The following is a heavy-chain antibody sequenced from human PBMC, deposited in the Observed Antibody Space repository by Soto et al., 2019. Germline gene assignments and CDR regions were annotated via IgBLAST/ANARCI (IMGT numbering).Heavy chain of an antibody. CDR3: ARASRLRGSYYYYYGMDV. CDR2: INHSGST. D-gene: IGHD3-16*01. CDR1: GGSFSGYC. Sequence: SETLSLTCAVYGGSFSGYCWSWIRQPPGKGLEWIGEINHSGSTNYNPSLKSRVTISVDTSKNQFSLKLSSVTAADTAVYYCARASRLRGSYYYYYGMDVWGQGTTVTVSS. J-gene: IGHJ6*02. V-gene: IGHV4-34*01.